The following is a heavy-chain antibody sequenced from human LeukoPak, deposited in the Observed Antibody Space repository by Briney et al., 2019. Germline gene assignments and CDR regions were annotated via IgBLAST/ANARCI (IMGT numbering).Heavy chain of an antibody. CDR3: ANIEWELRTGYYFDY. D-gene: IGHD1-26*01. CDR1: GFTFSSYG. V-gene: IGHV3-30*02. CDR2: IRYDGSNK. Sequence: GGSLRLSCAASGFTFSSYGMHWVRQAPGKGLEWVAFIRYDGSNKYYADSVKGRFTISRDNSKNTLYLQMNSLRAEDTAVYYCANIEWELRTGYYFDYWGQGTLVTVSS. J-gene: IGHJ4*02.